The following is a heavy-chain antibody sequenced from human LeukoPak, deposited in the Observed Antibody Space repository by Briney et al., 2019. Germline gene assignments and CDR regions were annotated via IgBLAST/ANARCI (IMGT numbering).Heavy chain of an antibody. D-gene: IGHD4-17*01. J-gene: IGHJ4*02. CDR1: GFTFSSYS. Sequence: GGSLRLSCAASGFTFSSYSMNWVRQAPGKGLEWVSYISSGSNTIYYADSVKGRLTISRDNSKSTLYLQMNSLRAEDTAVYYCASTGYGVRDYWGQGTLVTVSS. V-gene: IGHV3-48*01. CDR3: ASTGYGVRDY. CDR2: ISSGSNTI.